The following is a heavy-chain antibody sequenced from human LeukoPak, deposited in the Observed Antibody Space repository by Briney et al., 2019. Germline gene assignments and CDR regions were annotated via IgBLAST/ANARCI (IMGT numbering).Heavy chain of an antibody. D-gene: IGHD1-26*01. V-gene: IGHV3-23*01. CDR2: INGRGDRA. CDR1: GFTFTRYS. J-gene: IGHJ4*02. CDR3: VKEGLLGGYYFDL. Sequence: GRSLRLSCAASGFTFTRYSMAWVRQAPGRGLDWVSTINGRGDRAFYADSVKGRFTVSRDNSRDTVFLQMNSLGDEDTAVYYCVKEGLLGGYYFDLWGQGALVTVSS.